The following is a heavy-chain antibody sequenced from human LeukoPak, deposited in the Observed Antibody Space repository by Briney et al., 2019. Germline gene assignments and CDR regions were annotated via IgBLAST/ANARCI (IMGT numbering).Heavy chain of an antibody. CDR2: ISSSGSNI. D-gene: IGHD6-13*01. CDR3: ARDWVAAGGDYKDV. CDR1: GFTLSSND. J-gene: IGHJ6*03. Sequence: GGSLRLSCVASGFTLSSNDMNWVRQAPGKGLEWVSFISSSGSNIKYADSVKGRFSISRDNAKNSLYLQMNSLRAEDTAVYYCARDWVAAGGDYKDVWGKGTTVTISS. V-gene: IGHV3-48*03.